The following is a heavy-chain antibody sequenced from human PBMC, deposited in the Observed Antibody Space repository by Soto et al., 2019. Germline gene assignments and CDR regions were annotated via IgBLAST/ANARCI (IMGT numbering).Heavy chain of an antibody. CDR3: ATRGELGVPDWYFDL. CDR2: IWYDGSNK. J-gene: IGHJ2*01. CDR1: GFTFSSYG. V-gene: IGHV3-33*01. D-gene: IGHD3-10*01. Sequence: QVQLVESGGGVVQPGRSLRLSCAASGFTFSSYGMHWVCQAPGKGLEWVAVIWYDGSNKYYADSVKGRFTISRDNSKNTLYLQMNSLRAEDTAVYYCATRGELGVPDWYFDLWGRGTLVTVSS.